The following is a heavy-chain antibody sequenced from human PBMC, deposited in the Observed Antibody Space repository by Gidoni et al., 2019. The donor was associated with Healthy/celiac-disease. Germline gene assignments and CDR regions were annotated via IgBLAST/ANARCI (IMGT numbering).Heavy chain of an antibody. CDR1: GFTFSSYA. V-gene: IGHV3-23*04. CDR3: AKGGGYSYGYWARNVLRLDNWFDP. Sequence: EVQLVESGGGLVQPGGSLRLSCAASGFTFSSYAMSWVRQAPGKGLEWVSAISGSGGSTYYADSVKGRFTISRDNSKNTLYLQMNSLRAEDTAVYYCAKGGGYSYGYWARNVLRLDNWFDPWGQGTLVTVSS. J-gene: IGHJ5*02. D-gene: IGHD5-18*01. CDR2: ISGSGGST.